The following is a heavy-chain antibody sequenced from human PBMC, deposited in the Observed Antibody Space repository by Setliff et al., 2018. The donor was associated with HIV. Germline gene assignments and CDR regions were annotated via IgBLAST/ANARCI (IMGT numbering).Heavy chain of an antibody. CDR3: ARDQRLFYFDS. Sequence: GASVKVSCKASGYTFTSYAVNWVRQAPGQGLEWLGWINTKTGNPTYAQGLTGQFVFSLDTSISTAYLQISSLKAEDTAVYYCARDQRLFYFDSWGQGTLVTVSS. V-gene: IGHV7-4-1*02. CDR2: INTKTGNP. CDR1: GYTFTSYA. J-gene: IGHJ4*02.